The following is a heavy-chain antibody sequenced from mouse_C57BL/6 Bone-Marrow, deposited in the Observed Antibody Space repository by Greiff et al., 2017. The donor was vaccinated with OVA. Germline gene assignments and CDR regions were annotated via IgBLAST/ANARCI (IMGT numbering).Heavy chain of an antibody. CDR2: ISDGGSYT. D-gene: IGHD3-3*01. Sequence: DVKLVESGGGLVKPGGSLKLSCAASGFTFSSYAMSWVRQTPEKRLEWVATISDGGSYTYYPDNVKGRFTISRDNAKNNLYLQMSHLKSEDTAMYYCASGEGQGFAYWGQGTLVTVSA. CDR1: GFTFSSYA. V-gene: IGHV5-4*03. J-gene: IGHJ3*01. CDR3: ASGEGQGFAY.